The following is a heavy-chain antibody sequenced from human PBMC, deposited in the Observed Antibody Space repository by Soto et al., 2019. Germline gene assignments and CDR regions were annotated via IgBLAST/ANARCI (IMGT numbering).Heavy chain of an antibody. CDR2: ITGSGGST. CDR1: GFTFSTYA. CDR3: AKDRYGDYGGIDY. J-gene: IGHJ4*02. V-gene: IGHV3-23*01. Sequence: GGSLRLSCAASGFTFSTYAMIWVRQAPGKGLEWVSVITGSGGSTYYADSVKGRFTISRDTSKNTLFLQMNSLRAEDTAVYYCAKDRYGDYGGIDYWGQGAMVTVSS. D-gene: IGHD4-17*01.